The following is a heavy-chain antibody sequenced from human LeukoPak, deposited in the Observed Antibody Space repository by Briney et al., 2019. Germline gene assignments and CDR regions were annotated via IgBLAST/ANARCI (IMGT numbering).Heavy chain of an antibody. D-gene: IGHD1-20*01. Sequence: ASVKVSCKASGYTFTGYYIHWVRQAPGQGLEWMGRIDPNSGGTDYAQEFLGRVTMARDTSISTAYMDLSGLRSDDTAVYYCAREGSNWKQFDYWGQGTVVTVSS. CDR3: AREGSNWKQFDY. V-gene: IGHV1-2*06. CDR2: IDPNSGGT. CDR1: GYTFTGYY. J-gene: IGHJ4*02.